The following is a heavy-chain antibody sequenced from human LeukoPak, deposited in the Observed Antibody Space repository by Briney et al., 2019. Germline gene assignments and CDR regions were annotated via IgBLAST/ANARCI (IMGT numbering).Heavy chain of an antibody. CDR1: GGSISSYY. CDR2: IYYSGST. CDR3: AGERSSGYYPDAFDI. D-gene: IGHD3-22*01. J-gene: IGHJ3*02. Sequence: SETLSLTCTVSGGSISSYYWSWIRDPPGKGLEGIGYIYYSGSTNYNPFLKSRVTISVDTSKNQFSLKMSSVTAADTAVYYCAGERSSGYYPDAFDIWGQGTMVTVSS. V-gene: IGHV4-59*01.